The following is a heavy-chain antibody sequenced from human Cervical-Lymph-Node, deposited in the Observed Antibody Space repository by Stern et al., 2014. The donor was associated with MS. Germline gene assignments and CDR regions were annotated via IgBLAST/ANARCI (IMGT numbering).Heavy chain of an antibody. Sequence: VQLVESGAEVKKPGASGKVSCKVSGFVVTHLSMHWVRQAPGKGLEWMGGFDTESGETMYAQNFQGRVTLTADTSTNTAYMELSRLRSDDTAVYYCTPAGLCCATTTCHGNGWFDPWGQGTRVTVSS. J-gene: IGHJ5*02. V-gene: IGHV1-24*01. CDR2: FDTESGET. D-gene: IGHD4-23*01. CDR1: GFVVTHLS. CDR3: TPAGLCCATTTCHGNGWFDP.